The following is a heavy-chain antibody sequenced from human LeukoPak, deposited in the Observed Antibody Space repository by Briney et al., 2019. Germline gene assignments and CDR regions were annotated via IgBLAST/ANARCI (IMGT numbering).Heavy chain of an antibody. Sequence: PGGSLRLSCAASGFTFSSYAMSWVRQAPGKGLEWASGISGSGGSTYYADSVKGRFTISRDNSKNTLYLQMNSLRAEDTAIYHCAKEVGHGSRTYQDYWGQGTLVTVSS. CDR2: ISGSGGST. CDR3: AKEVGHGSRTYQDY. V-gene: IGHV3-23*01. D-gene: IGHD3-10*01. CDR1: GFTFSSYA. J-gene: IGHJ4*02.